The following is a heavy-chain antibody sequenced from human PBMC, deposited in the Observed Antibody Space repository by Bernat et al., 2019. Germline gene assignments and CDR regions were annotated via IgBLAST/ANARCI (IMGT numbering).Heavy chain of an antibody. V-gene: IGHV3-15*07. CDR1: AFIFTDAW. Sequence: EVQLVESGGDLVKPGESLRLSCATSAFIFTDAWMNWVRQAPGKGLELVGRIKSKTDGGTTEYAAPVKGIFTISREASKNTVYLTMNSLKFEDTAIYYCNTDRITTFGRFWGQGTLVTVSS. J-gene: IGHJ4*02. CDR2: IKSKTDGGTT. D-gene: IGHD3-3*01. CDR3: NTDRITTFGRF.